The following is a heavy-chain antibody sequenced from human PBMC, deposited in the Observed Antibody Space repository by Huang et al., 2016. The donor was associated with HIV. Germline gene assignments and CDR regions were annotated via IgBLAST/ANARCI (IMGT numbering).Heavy chain of an antibody. V-gene: IGHV1-18*01. J-gene: IGHJ6*03. CDR1: GYTFISFG. D-gene: IGHD5-18*01. CDR3: ARGGGIQLWLLGYYYMDV. CDR2: ISVYNGNT. Sequence: QVQLVQSGAEVKKPGASVKVYCKASGYTFISFGISWVRQAPGQGLEWVGWISVYNGNTKFAQKFQGRLTMTTDTSTSTAYVELRSLRSDDTAVYYCARGGGIQLWLLGYYYMDVWGNGTTVTVSS.